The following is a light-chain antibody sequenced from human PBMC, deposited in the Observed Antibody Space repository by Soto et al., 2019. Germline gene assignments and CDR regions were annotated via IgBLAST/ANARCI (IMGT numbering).Light chain of an antibody. J-gene: IGKJ1*01. CDR1: QSISSN. CDR3: QQYNNWPQT. V-gene: IGKV3-15*01. Sequence: IVMTQSPATLSVSPGERATLSCRASQSISSNLAWYQQKPGQAPRLLIYGASTRATGTPDRFSGSGSGTEFTLTISSLQSEDSAVYYCQQYNNWPQTFGQGTKVEIK. CDR2: GAS.